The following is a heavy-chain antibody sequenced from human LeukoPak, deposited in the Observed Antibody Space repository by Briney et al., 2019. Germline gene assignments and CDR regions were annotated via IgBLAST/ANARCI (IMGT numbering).Heavy chain of an antibody. CDR1: GGSISPYF. D-gene: IGHD3-9*01. CDR2: IYYSGST. Sequence: SETLSLTCTVSGGSISPYFWSWIRQPPGKGLEGIGYIYYSGSTNYNPSLKSRVTISVDTSKNQFSLKLSPVTAADTAVYYCARLAHYDILTGTNDAFDIWGQGTLVTVSS. CDR3: ARLAHYDILTGTNDAFDI. J-gene: IGHJ3*02. V-gene: IGHV4-59*08.